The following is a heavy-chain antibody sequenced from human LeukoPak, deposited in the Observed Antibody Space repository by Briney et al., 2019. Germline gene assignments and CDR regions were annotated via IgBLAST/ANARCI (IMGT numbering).Heavy chain of an antibody. CDR3: AYIAVAGVFDY. CDR2: INPSGGST. V-gene: IGHV1-46*01. J-gene: IGHJ4*02. D-gene: IGHD6-19*01. Sequence: ASVKVSCKASGYTFTSYYMHWVRQAPGQGLEWMGIINPSGGSTSYARKFQGRVTMTRDTSTSTVYMELSSLRSEDTAVYYCAYIAVAGVFDYWGQGTLVTVSS. CDR1: GYTFTSYY.